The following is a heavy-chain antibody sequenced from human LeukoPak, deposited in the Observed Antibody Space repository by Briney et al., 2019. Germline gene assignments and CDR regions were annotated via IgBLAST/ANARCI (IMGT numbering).Heavy chain of an antibody. J-gene: IGHJ3*02. CDR2: IYYSGST. CDR1: GGSISSYY. Sequence: PSETLSLTCTVSGGSISSYYWSWIRQPPGKGLEWIGYIYYSGSTNYNPSLKSRVTISVDTSKNQFSLKLSSATAADTAVYYCARADYGGNSADIWGQGTMVTVSS. CDR3: ARADYGGNSADI. V-gene: IGHV4-59*01. D-gene: IGHD4-23*01.